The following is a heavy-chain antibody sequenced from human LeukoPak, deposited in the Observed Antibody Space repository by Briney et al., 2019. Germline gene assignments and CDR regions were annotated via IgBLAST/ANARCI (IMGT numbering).Heavy chain of an antibody. CDR1: GFTFSSYA. D-gene: IGHD6-6*01. V-gene: IGHV3-30-3*01. Sequence: GGSPRLSCAASGFTFSSYAMHWVRQAPGKGLEWVAVISYDGSNKYYADSVKGRFTISRDNSKNTLYLQMNSLRAEDTAVYYCARDFIAAYAEPFDYWGQGTLVTVSS. CDR3: ARDFIAAYAEPFDY. CDR2: ISYDGSNK. J-gene: IGHJ4*02.